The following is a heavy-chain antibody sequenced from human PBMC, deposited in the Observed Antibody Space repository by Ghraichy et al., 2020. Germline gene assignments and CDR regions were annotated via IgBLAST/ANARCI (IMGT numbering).Heavy chain of an antibody. D-gene: IGHD1-14*01. CDR2: INSDGSST. V-gene: IGHV3-74*01. Sequence: WVSRINSDGSSTTYADSVKGRFTISRDNAKNTLYLQMNSLRAEDTAVYYCARDFKDNGDWGQGTLVTV. J-gene: IGHJ4*02. CDR3: ARDFKDNGD.